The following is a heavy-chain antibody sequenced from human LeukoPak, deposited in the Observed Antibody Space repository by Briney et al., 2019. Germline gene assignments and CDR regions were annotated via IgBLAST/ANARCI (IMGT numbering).Heavy chain of an antibody. Sequence: GGSLRLSCAASGFTFSSYGMHWVRQAPGKGLEWVAVISYDGSNKYYADSVKGRFTISRDNSKNTLYLQMNSLRAEDTAVYYCATLERGYAVAVDYWGQGTLVSVSS. CDR2: ISYDGSNK. CDR1: GFTFSSYG. D-gene: IGHD6-19*01. J-gene: IGHJ4*02. V-gene: IGHV3-30*03. CDR3: ATLERGYAVAVDY.